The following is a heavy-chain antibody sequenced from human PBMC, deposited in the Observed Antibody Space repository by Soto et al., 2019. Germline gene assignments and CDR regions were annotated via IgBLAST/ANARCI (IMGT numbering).Heavy chain of an antibody. D-gene: IGHD2-21*02. CDR3: ASSYCGGNCYSNFPLDYYYSGMDV. V-gene: IGHV1-18*01. CDR1: GYTFTNYG. J-gene: IGHJ6*02. Sequence: QVQLVQSGAEVKKPGASVKVSCKASGYTFTNYGISWVRQAPGQGLEWMGWISAYNGNINYAQKLQGRVTMTTDTSTRKAYMELRSLRSDDTAMYYCASSYCGGNCYSNFPLDYYYSGMDVWAKGPRSPSP. CDR2: ISAYNGNI.